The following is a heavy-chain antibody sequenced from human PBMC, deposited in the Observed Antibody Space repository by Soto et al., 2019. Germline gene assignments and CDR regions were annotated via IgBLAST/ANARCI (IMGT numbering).Heavy chain of an antibody. CDR2: INSDGSTT. CDR3: AREGATVTDFDY. Sequence: EVQLVESGGGLAQPGGSLRLSCAASGFTFSSYWMHWVRQAPGKGLVWVSRINSDGSTTSYADSVKGRFTISRDNAKNTLHLQMNSLRAEDTAVYYCAREGATVTDFDYWGQGTLVTVSS. CDR1: GFTFSSYW. D-gene: IGHD4-17*01. J-gene: IGHJ4*02. V-gene: IGHV3-74*01.